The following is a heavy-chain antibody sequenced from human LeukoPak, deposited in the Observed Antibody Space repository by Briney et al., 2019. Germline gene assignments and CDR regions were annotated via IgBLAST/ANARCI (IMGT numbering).Heavy chain of an antibody. Sequence: SETLSLTCTVSGGSIRTFYWSWVRQPPGKGLEWIGYIYYSGSTNYNPSLKSRVTISVDTSKNQFSLKLSCVTAADTAVYYCARADPGYYDSSGLDYWGQGTLVTVSS. CDR2: IYYSGST. CDR1: GGSIRTFY. J-gene: IGHJ4*02. CDR3: ARADPGYYDSSGLDY. D-gene: IGHD3-22*01. V-gene: IGHV4-59*01.